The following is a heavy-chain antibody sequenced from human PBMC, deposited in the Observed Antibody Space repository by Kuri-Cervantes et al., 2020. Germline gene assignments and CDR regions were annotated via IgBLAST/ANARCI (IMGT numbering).Heavy chain of an antibody. J-gene: IGHJ4*02. CDR3: ARTYYYGYHSDF. D-gene: IGHD3-10*01. CDR2: IKQDGSEE. Sequence: GGSLRLSCAASGFPFSSYWMSWVRQAPGKGLEWVANIKQDGSEEYYVDSVKGRFTISRDNAKNSLYLQMNSLRAEDTAVYYCARTYYYGYHSDFWGQGTLVTVSS. CDR1: GFPFSSYW. V-gene: IGHV3-7*01.